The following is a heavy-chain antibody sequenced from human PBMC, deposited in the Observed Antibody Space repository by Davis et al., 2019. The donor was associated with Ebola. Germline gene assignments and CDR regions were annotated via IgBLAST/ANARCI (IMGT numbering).Heavy chain of an antibody. CDR3: ARDVAAAGPGYFDY. CDR2: ISYDGSNK. CDR1: GFTFSSYG. Sequence: GESLKISCAASGFTFSSYGMHWVRQAPGKGLEWVAVISYDGSNKYYADSVKGRFTISRDNSKNTLYLQMNSLRAEDTAVYYCARDVAAAGPGYFDYWGQGTLVTVSS. J-gene: IGHJ4*02. D-gene: IGHD6-13*01. V-gene: IGHV3-30*19.